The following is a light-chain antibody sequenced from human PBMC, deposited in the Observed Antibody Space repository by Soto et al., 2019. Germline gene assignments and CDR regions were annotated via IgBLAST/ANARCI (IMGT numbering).Light chain of an antibody. J-gene: IGKJ4*01. Sequence: DIQMTQSPSSVSASVGDRVTITCRASQGISSWLAWYQKKPGKAPNLLIYTASTLQGGVPSRFSGSGSGTDFTLTISSLQPEDFATYYCQQGYSYPLTFGGGTRV. CDR2: TAS. CDR1: QGISSW. V-gene: IGKV1-12*01. CDR3: QQGYSYPLT.